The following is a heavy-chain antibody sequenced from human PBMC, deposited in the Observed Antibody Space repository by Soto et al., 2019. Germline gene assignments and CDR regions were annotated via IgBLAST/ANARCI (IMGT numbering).Heavy chain of an antibody. Sequence: QVQLQQWGAGLLKPSETLSLTCAVYGGSFSGYYWSWIRQPPGKGLEWIGEINHSGSTNYNPSLKSRVTISVATSKNQFSLKLSSVTAADTAVYYCARGSWNSNTSGYSYGWFDPWGQGTLVTVSS. CDR2: INHSGST. CDR1: GGSFSGYY. V-gene: IGHV4-34*01. CDR3: ARGSWNSNTSGYSYGWFDP. D-gene: IGHD5-18*01. J-gene: IGHJ5*02.